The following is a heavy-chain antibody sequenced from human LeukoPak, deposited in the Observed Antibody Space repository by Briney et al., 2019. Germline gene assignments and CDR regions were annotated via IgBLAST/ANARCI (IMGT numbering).Heavy chain of an antibody. J-gene: IGHJ4*02. Sequence: PSETLSLTCAVSGGSISSGGYSWSWIRQPPGKGLEWIGYIYHSGSTYYNPSLKSRVTISVDRSKNQFSLKLSSATAADTAVYYCARGGWSLDYWGQGTLVTVSS. CDR1: GGSISSGGYS. D-gene: IGHD6-19*01. V-gene: IGHV4-30-2*01. CDR3: ARGGWSLDY. CDR2: IYHSGST.